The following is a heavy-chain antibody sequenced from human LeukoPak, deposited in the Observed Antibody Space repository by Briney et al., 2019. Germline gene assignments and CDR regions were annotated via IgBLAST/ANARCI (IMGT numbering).Heavy chain of an antibody. J-gene: IGHJ4*02. CDR1: GYSISSGYY. V-gene: IGHV4-38-2*01. CDR3: ARHILYSNYDGWYFDY. Sequence: SETLSLTCAVSGYSISSGYYWGWIRQPPGKGLEWIGSIYHSGSTYYNPSLKSRVTISVDTSKNQSSLKLSSVTAADTAVYYCARHILYSNYDGWYFDYWGQGTLVTVSS. CDR2: IYHSGST. D-gene: IGHD4-11*01.